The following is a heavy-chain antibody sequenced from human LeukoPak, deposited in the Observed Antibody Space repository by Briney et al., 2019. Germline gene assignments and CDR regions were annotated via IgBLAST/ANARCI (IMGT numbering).Heavy chain of an antibody. CDR2: IYYSGST. D-gene: IGHD2-21*01. J-gene: IGHJ4*02. Sequence: SETLSLTCTVSGGSTSTYYWSWIRQPPGKGLEWIGYIYYSGSTNYNPSLKSRVTISLDTSNNQFSLKLSSVTAADTAVYYCARHWSYCGGDCRLDYWGQGILVTVSS. CDR1: GGSTSTYY. V-gene: IGHV4-59*08. CDR3: ARHWSYCGGDCRLDY.